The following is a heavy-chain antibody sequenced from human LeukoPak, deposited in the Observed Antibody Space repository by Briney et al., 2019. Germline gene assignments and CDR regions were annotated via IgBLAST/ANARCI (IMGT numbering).Heavy chain of an antibody. CDR1: GFTFSTYG. CDR2: INSDGSST. D-gene: IGHD6-6*01. J-gene: IGHJ4*02. V-gene: IGHV3-74*01. CDR3: ARGLSGYASSLGY. Sequence: QTGGSLRLSCVASGFTFSTYGMSWVRQAPGKGLVWVSRINSDGSSTSYADSVRGRFSISRDNAKNTLYLQMNSLRAEDTAVYYCARGLSGYASSLGYWGQGTLVTVSS.